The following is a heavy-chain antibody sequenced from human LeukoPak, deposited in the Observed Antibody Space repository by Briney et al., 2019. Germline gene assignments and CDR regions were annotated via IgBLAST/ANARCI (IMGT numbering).Heavy chain of an antibody. D-gene: IGHD2-2*01. CDR2: IYYSAST. CDR1: GGSISSGDYY. V-gene: IGHV4-30-4*08. Sequence: PSETLSLTCTVSGGSISSGDYYWGWIRQPPGKGLEWIGYIYYSASTYYNPSLKSRVTISVDTSKNQFSLKLSSVTAADTAVYYCARVVPAGLFDYWGQGTLVTVSS. J-gene: IGHJ4*02. CDR3: ARVVPAGLFDY.